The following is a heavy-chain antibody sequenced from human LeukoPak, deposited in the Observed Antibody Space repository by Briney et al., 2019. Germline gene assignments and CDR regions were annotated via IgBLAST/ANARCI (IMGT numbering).Heavy chain of an antibody. V-gene: IGHV3-30*18. CDR3: AKDNYYDSSAYQDY. CDR2: ISSDGSNK. Sequence: GGSLRLSCAASGFTFSSYGMHWVRQAPGKGLEWVAAISSDGSNKYYAGSVKGRFTISRDNSKNTLYLQMNSLRAEDTAVYYCAKDNYYDSSAYQDYWGQGTLVTVSS. J-gene: IGHJ4*02. D-gene: IGHD3-22*01. CDR1: GFTFSSYG.